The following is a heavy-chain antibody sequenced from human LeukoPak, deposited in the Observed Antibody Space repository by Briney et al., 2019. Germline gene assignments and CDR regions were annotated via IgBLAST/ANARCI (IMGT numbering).Heavy chain of an antibody. CDR2: IYYSGST. CDR3: ATEYCASSSCRFDS. V-gene: IGHV4-39*07. D-gene: IGHD2-2*01. J-gene: IGHJ4*02. CDR1: GGSISSSIYS. Sequence: PSETLSLTCTVSGGSISSSIYSWGWIRQPPGKGLEYIGSIYYSGSTYYNSSLKSRVTISIDTSKKQFSLKLTSVTAADTAIYYCATEYCASSSCRFDSWGQGTLVTVSS.